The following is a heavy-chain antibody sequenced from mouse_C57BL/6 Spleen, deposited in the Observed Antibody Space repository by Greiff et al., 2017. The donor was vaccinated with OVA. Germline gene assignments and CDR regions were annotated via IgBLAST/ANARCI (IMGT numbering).Heavy chain of an antibody. D-gene: IGHD2-4*01. CDR1: GYTFTSYW. CDR2: INPSSGYT. V-gene: IGHV1-7*01. Sequence: VQLQQSGAELAKPGASVKLSCKASGYTFTSYWMHWVKQRPGQGLEWIGYINPSSGYTKYNQKFKDKATLTADKASSTAYMQLSSLTYEDSAVYYCATYDYDSYFDYWGQGTTLTVSS. J-gene: IGHJ2*01. CDR3: ATYDYDSYFDY.